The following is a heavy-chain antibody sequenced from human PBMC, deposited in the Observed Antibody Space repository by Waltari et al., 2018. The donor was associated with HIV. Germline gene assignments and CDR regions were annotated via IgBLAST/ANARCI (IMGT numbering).Heavy chain of an antibody. CDR2: IYNYGAI. CDR1: VLSVSGNY. V-gene: IGHV3-53*02. J-gene: IGHJ1*01. CDR3: VHGIRYYGF. D-gene: IGHD3-10*01. Sequence: LVETGGTLVQPGDAPGLSCSVTVLSVSGNYWTWVRHFPGRRXEWVGGIYNYGAIHDVSEGIGRFYISRDDHTNVIYLQMNLLKVDDSAIYYCVHGIRYYGFWGRGTLVTVS.